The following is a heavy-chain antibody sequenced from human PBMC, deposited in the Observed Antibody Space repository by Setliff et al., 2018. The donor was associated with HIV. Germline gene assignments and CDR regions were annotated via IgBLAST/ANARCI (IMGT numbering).Heavy chain of an antibody. D-gene: IGHD1-1*01. CDR1: GFTFSTFA. Sequence: PGGSLRLSCVASGFTFSTFAMHWVRQAPGKGLEWVSVISYDGSRISYADSVKGRFTISRDDSKNTVFLQLNTLRPEDTAVYYCARDFGSGIDYWGQGTLVTVSS. CDR3: ARDFGSGIDY. CDR2: ISYDGSRI. J-gene: IGHJ4*02. V-gene: IGHV3-30*01.